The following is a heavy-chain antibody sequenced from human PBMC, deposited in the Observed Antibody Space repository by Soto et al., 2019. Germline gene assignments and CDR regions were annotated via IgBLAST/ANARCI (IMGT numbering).Heavy chain of an antibody. CDR1: GGSIRGSY. CDR3: ATGGGWLQNSNLRGLYFDY. V-gene: IGHV4-59*01. J-gene: IGHJ4*02. CDR2: ISYTGSA. Sequence: PSETLSLICSVSGGSIRGSYCSWIRQPPEKGLEWIASISYTGSATHNPSLKSRVSVSVDTTENQCSLKLTSVTAADTATYYCATGGGWLQNSNLRGLYFDYWGQGAMVTVYS. D-gene: IGHD6-19*01.